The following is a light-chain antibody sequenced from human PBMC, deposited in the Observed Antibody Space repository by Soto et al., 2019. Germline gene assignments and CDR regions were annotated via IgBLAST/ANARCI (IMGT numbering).Light chain of an antibody. CDR3: IQDYNYPLT. V-gene: IGKV1-12*01. CDR1: QGISSW. CDR2: TAS. Sequence: DSQMTQAPSSVSASVGDRFTISCRASQGISSWLAWYQQTQGKXSNXXIYTASTLQSGVPSRFSGSGSGTDLTITISSLQPEDVETYYGIQDYNYPLTFGGGAKVDIK. J-gene: IGKJ4*01.